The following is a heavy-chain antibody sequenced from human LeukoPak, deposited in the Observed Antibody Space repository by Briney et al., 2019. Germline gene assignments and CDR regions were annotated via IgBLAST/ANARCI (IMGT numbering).Heavy chain of an antibody. CDR2: IKEDGSEK. CDR3: ARIVRGMVMPQNAFDI. Sequence: GGSLRLSCAASRFTFGSSWMSGVRQAPGKGLEWVANIKEDGSEKYYVDSVKGRFTISRDNAKNSLYLQMNSLRAEDTAVYYCARIVRGMVMPQNAFDIWGQGTMVTVSS. J-gene: IGHJ3*02. D-gene: IGHD2-8*01. V-gene: IGHV3-7*01. CDR1: RFTFGSSW.